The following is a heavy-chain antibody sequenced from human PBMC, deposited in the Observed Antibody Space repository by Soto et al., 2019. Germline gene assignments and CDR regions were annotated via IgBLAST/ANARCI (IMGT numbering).Heavy chain of an antibody. V-gene: IGHV1-2*02. CDR3: ARKHSLDY. D-gene: IGHD2-15*01. Sequence: GASVKVSCKASGYPFSDNQIHWLRRAPGQGLEWMGRINPKSDDTNYAQKFQGRVTMTRDTSIDTAYLELTGLTSDDTATYYCARKHSLDYWGQGTLVTVSS. CDR2: INPKSDDT. CDR1: GYPFSDNQ. J-gene: IGHJ4*02.